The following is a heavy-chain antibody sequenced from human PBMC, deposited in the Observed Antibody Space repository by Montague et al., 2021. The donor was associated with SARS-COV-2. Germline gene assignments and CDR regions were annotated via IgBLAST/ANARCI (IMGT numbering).Heavy chain of an antibody. Sequence: SETLSLTCTVSGGSISSRSYYCCWIRQPPGEGLECPGSIYHSGSNYYNSSLKSRVTTSVDTSKNQFPQKLSSVAAADTVVYYCARVRWVWLWVEGSFDSWGQGILVTVAS. CDR3: ARVRWVWLWVEGSFDS. CDR1: GGSISSRSYY. J-gene: IGHJ4*02. CDR2: IYHSGSN. V-gene: IGHV4-39*06. D-gene: IGHD3-10*01.